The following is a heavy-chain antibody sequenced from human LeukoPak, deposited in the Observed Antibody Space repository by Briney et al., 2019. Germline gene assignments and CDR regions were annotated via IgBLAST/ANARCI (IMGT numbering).Heavy chain of an antibody. V-gene: IGHV3-9*01. J-gene: IGHJ4*02. CDR2: ISWNSGSI. Sequence: SLRLSCAASGFTFDDYAMHWVRQAPGKGLEWVSGISWNSGSIGYADSVKGRFTISRDNAKNSLYLQMNSLRAEDTALYYCAKSSGGSYVDWGQGTLVTVSS. CDR3: AKSSGGSYVD. D-gene: IGHD1-26*01. CDR1: GFTFDDYA.